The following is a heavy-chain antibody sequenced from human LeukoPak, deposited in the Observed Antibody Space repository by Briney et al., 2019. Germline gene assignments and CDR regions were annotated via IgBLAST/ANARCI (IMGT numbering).Heavy chain of an antibody. D-gene: IGHD3-10*01. Sequence: PAGSLRLSCAASGFSFSIYGMHWVRQAPGKGLEWVAIIWSDGSNENYADSVKGRLAISRDNSNNTLYLQMNSLRAEDTAVYYCAREGGSGSYSGNFDYWGQGTMV. J-gene: IGHJ4*02. V-gene: IGHV3-33*01. CDR1: GFSFSIYG. CDR2: IWSDGSNE. CDR3: AREGGSGSYSGNFDY.